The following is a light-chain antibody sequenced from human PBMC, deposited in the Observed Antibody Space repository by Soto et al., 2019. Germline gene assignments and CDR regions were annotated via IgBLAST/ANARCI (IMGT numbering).Light chain of an antibody. CDR2: GAS. CDR3: QQYNNWPPLT. J-gene: IGKJ4*01. V-gene: IGKV3-15*01. CDR1: QSVSSD. Sequence: EVVTTQSPATLSVSPGERATLSCRASQSVSSDLAWYQQKPGQAPRLLIYGASTRATGIPARFSGSGSGTEFTLTISSLQSEDFAVYYWQQYNNWPPLTFGGGTKVDIK.